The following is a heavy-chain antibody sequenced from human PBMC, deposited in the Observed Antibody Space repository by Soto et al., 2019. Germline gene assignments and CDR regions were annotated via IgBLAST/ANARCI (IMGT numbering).Heavy chain of an antibody. CDR1: GFTFRSYV. J-gene: IGHJ4*02. CDR3: ARWGTTGGLDV. D-gene: IGHD3-16*01. CDR2: TSYDGSNK. V-gene: IGHV3-30*19. Sequence: QVQLVESGGGVVQPGASLRLSCVGSGFTFRSYVIHWVRQAPGKGLEWVALTSYDGSNKYYDDSVKGRFTISRDNSRNTVDLHMDSLGLEDPAIYYCARWGTTGGLDVWGQGTLVSV.